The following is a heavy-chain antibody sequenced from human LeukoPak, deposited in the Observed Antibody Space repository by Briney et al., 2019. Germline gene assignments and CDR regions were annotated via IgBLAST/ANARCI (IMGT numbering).Heavy chain of an antibody. D-gene: IGHD5-18*01. CDR1: GGTFSSYA. CDR3: GITAMGKRALGY. V-gene: IGHV1-69*05. CDR2: IIPIFGTA. Sequence: SVKVSCKASGGTFSSYAISWVRQARGQGLEWMGGIIPIFGTANYAQKFQGRVTITTDESTSTAYMELSSLRSEDTAVYYCGITAMGKRALGYWGQGTLVTVSS. J-gene: IGHJ4*02.